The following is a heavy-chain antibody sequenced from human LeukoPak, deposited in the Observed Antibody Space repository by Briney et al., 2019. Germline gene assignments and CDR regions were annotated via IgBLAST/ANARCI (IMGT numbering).Heavy chain of an antibody. D-gene: IGHD3-16*01. CDR3: AKAGPYTFGGVIGTMGDQAFDY. Sequence: QTGGSLRLSCAASGFTFSSYGMSWVRQAPGKGLEWVSAISGSGGSTYYADSVKGRFTISRDNSKNTLYLQMNSLRAEDTAVYYCAKAGPYTFGGVIGTMGDQAFDYWGQGTLVTVSS. J-gene: IGHJ4*02. CDR2: ISGSGGST. CDR1: GFTFSSYG. V-gene: IGHV3-23*01.